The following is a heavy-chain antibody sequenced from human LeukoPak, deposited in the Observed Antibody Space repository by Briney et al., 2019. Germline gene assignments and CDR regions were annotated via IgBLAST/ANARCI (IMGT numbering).Heavy chain of an antibody. CDR2: INPNSGGT. CDR3: ARAFDRTYYYYGMDV. D-gene: IGHD3-9*01. CDR1: GYTFTGYY. J-gene: IGHJ6*02. Sequence: ASVKVSCKASGYTFTGYYMHWVRQAPGQGLEWMGWINPNSGGTNYAQKFQGWVTMTRDTSISTAYMELSRLRSDDTAVYYCARAFDRTYYYYGMDVRGQGTTVTVSS. V-gene: IGHV1-2*04.